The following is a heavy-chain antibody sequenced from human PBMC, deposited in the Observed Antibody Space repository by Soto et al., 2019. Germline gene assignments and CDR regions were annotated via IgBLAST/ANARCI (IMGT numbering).Heavy chain of an antibody. D-gene: IGHD3-10*01. CDR1: GYTFIGYY. Sequence: ASVKVSCKASGYTFIGYYIHWVRQAPGQGLEWMGWINPNSGGTNYAQRFQGWVTMTRDRSISTTYMELSRLKSDDTAVYYCARVGGGLASLGYYGMDVWGQGTTVTVSS. CDR3: ARVGGGLASLGYYGMDV. CDR2: INPNSGGT. J-gene: IGHJ6*02. V-gene: IGHV1-2*04.